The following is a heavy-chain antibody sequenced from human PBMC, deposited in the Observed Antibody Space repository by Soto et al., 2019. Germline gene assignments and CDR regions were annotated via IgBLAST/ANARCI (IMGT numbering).Heavy chain of an antibody. J-gene: IGHJ5*02. V-gene: IGHV1-18*03. Sequence: ASVKVSCKASGYTFTSYGISWVRQAPGQGLEWMGWISAYNGNTNYAQKLQGRVTMTTDTSTSTAYMELRSLRSDDMAVYYCARDRFYCSGGSCFPNWFDPWGQGTLVTVSS. D-gene: IGHD2-15*01. CDR2: ISAYNGNT. CDR1: GYTFTSYG. CDR3: ARDRFYCSGGSCFPNWFDP.